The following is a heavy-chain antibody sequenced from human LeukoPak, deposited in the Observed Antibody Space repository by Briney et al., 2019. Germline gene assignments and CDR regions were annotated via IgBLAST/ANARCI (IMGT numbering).Heavy chain of an antibody. CDR1: GYTLTELS. CDR3: ATGPRAPYYYDSSGYYEYDY. D-gene: IGHD3-22*01. CDR2: FDPEDGET. Sequence: ASVKVSCKVTGYTLTELSMHWVRQAPGKGLEWMGGFDPEDGETIYAQKFQGRVTMTEDTSTDTAYMALSSLRSEDTAVYYCATGPRAPYYYDSSGYYEYDYWGQGTLVTVSS. V-gene: IGHV1-24*01. J-gene: IGHJ4*02.